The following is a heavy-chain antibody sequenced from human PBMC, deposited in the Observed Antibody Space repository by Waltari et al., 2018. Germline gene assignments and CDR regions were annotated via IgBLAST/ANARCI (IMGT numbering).Heavy chain of an antibody. J-gene: IGHJ5*02. CDR3: ARDQGFYLFSRLTWFDP. CDR1: GGSVSSTSYN. Sequence: QLQPQESVPGLVTASETLSLPCTVLGGSVSSTSYNGGWIRQPPGKGLEWIGSIYYSGRTYYNPSLKSRVTISIDTSKNQFSLELASVTAADTAVYYCARDQGFYLFSRLTWFDPWGQGTLVTVSS. D-gene: IGHD2-2*01. V-gene: IGHV4-39*07. CDR2: IYYSGRT.